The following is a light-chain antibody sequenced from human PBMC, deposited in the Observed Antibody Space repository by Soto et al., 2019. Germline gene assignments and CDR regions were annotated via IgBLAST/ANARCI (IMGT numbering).Light chain of an antibody. CDR1: QSVSSN. CDR3: QQYNNWPPWT. V-gene: IGKV3-15*01. Sequence: EIVMTQSPATLSVSPGERATLSCRASQSVSSNLAWYQQKPGQAPRLLIYGASTRATGIPVRFSGSGSGTAFTLTISSLQSEDFAAYYCQQYNNWPPWTFGQGTKVEIK. CDR2: GAS. J-gene: IGKJ1*01.